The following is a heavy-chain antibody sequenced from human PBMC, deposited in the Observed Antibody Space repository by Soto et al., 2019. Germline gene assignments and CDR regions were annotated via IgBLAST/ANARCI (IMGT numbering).Heavy chain of an antibody. CDR2: IYYSGST. Sequence: SETLSLTCTVSGGSISSSSYYWGWIRQPPGKGLEWIGSIYYSGSTYYNPSLKSRVTISVDTSKNQFSLKLSSVTAADTAVYYCARSSLYLARYYYYYMDVWGKGTTVTVSS. CDR1: GGSISSSSYY. D-gene: IGHD3-16*02. J-gene: IGHJ6*03. CDR3: ARSSLYLARYYYYYMDV. V-gene: IGHV4-39*01.